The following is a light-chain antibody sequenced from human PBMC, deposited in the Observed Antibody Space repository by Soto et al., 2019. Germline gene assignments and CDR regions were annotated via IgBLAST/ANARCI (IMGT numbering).Light chain of an antibody. CDR1: QSVFSNY. CDR2: GAS. J-gene: IGKJ2*01. V-gene: IGKV3-20*01. CDR3: HQFDRSMYI. Sequence: EIVLTQSPGILSLSPGDRATLSCRASQSVFSNYLAWYQQKPCQAPRLLIHGASRRATGIPDRFSGSGSETGFPLTISGVEPEDFAMYYCHQFDRSMYIFGQGTQLDIK.